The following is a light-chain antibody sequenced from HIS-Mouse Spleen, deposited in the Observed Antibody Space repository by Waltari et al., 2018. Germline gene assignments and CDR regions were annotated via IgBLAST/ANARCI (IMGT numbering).Light chain of an antibody. CDR3: SSYTSSSPL. CDR2: DVS. J-gene: IGLJ2*01. CDR1: SSDVGGSHS. Sequence: QSALTQPASVSGSPGQSITISCTGTSSDVGGSHSFSWYQQHPGKAPKLMIYDVSNRPSGVSNRFSGSKSGNTASLTISGLQAEDEADYYCSSYTSSSPLFGGGTKLTVL. V-gene: IGLV2-14*03.